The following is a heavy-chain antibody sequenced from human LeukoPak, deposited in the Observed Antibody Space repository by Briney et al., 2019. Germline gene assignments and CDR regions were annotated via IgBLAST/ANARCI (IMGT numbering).Heavy chain of an antibody. V-gene: IGHV4-39*07. J-gene: IGHJ4*02. CDR3: VTYYFDSSGPKKNY. Sequence: SETLSLTCTVSGGSISSSGYYWGWIRQPPGKGLEWIGSVDYTGITSHSPSLKSRVTISVDTSKKQFSLKLSSVTAADTAVYYCVTYYFDSSGPKKNYWGQGTLVTVSS. CDR2: VDYTGIT. D-gene: IGHD3-22*01. CDR1: GGSISSSGYY.